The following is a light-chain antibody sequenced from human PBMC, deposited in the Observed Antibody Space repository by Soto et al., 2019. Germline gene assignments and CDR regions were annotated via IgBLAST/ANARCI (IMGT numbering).Light chain of an antibody. CDR1: SSNIGAAYD. CDR2: GNT. V-gene: IGLV1-40*01. CDR3: CSYSGSYTSPLV. Sequence: QSVLTQSPSVSGAPGQRVTISCTGTSSNIGAAYDVNWYRHLPGTAPKLLIYGNTNRPSGVPDRFSGSKSSTSASLAITGLQADDEAVYYCCSYSGSYTSPLVFGTGTKLTVL. J-gene: IGLJ1*01.